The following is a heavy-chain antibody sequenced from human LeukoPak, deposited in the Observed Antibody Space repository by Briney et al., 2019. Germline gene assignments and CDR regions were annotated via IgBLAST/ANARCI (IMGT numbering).Heavy chain of an antibody. CDR1: GGSISSHY. Sequence: SETLSLTCTVSGGSISSHYWRWIRQPPGKGLEWIGYIYYSGSTNYNPSLKSRVTISVDTSKNQFSLKLSSVTAADTAVYYCARVRDYYYYMDVWGKGTTVTVSS. CDR2: IYYSGST. J-gene: IGHJ6*03. CDR3: ARVRDYYYYMDV. V-gene: IGHV4-59*11.